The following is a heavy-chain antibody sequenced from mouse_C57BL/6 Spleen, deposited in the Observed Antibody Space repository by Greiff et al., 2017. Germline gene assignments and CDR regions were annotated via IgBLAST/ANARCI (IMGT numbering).Heavy chain of an antibody. CDR2: INPSNGGT. Sequence: QVQLQQPGTELVKPGASVKLSCKASGYTFTGYWMHWVKQRPGQGLEWMGNINPSNGGTNYNENFKSKATLTVDKASNTANMQLSSLTSEDSAMYYCARGLLHYYAMDYWGQGTSVTVSS. J-gene: IGHJ4*01. D-gene: IGHD2-3*01. CDR3: ARGLLHYYAMDY. CDR1: GYTFTGYW. V-gene: IGHV1-53*01.